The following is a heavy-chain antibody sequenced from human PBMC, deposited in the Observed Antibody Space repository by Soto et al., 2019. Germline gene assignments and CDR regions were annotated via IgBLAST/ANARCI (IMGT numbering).Heavy chain of an antibody. J-gene: IGHJ3*02. CDR1: GYTFTGYY. CDR3: ARDSVARYPNAFDI. V-gene: IGHV1-2*02. Sequence: ASVKVSCQASGYTFTGYYMHWVRQSPGQGLEWMGWINPNSGGTNYAQKFQGRVTMTRDTSISTAYMELSRLRSDDTAVYYCARDSVARYPNAFDIWGQGTMVTVSS. D-gene: IGHD6-19*01. CDR2: INPNSGGT.